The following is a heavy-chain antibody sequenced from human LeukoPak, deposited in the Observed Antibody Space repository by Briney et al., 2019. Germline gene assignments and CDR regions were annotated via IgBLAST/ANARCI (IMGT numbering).Heavy chain of an antibody. CDR1: GGTFSSYA. CDR3: ARVGGGSYFGWFDP. J-gene: IGHJ5*02. CDR2: IIPIFGTA. D-gene: IGHD1-26*01. Sequence: ASVKVSCKASGGTFSSYAISWVRQAPGQGLEWMGGIIPIFGTANYAQKFQGRVTITTDESTCTAYMELSSLRSEDTAVYYCARVGGGSYFGWFDPWGQGTLVTVSS. V-gene: IGHV1-69*05.